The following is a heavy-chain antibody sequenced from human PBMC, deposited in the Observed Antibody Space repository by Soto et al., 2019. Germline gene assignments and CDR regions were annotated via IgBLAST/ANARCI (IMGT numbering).Heavy chain of an antibody. J-gene: IGHJ6*02. D-gene: IGHD2-15*01. Sequence: PSETLSLTCMVSVYAVTSSDYYWSWIRHPPGKGLEWIGSMFYSGLTYYNPSLKSRVTLSVDTSKNQFSVRLNSVTAADTAVYYCAPLSVSLSGPYGIHVWGQGTTVTVSS. CDR3: APLSVSLSGPYGIHV. V-gene: IGHV4-39*01. CDR1: VYAVTSSDYY. CDR2: MFYSGLT.